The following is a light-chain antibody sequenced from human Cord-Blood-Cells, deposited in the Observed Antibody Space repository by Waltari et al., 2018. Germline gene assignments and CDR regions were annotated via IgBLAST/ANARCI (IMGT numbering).Light chain of an antibody. V-gene: IGLV1-40*01. Sequence: QSVLTQPPSVSGAPGQRVTISCTGSSSNIGAGYDVHWYQQLPGTAPKLIIYGNSNRSAGVPDRASGSKSGTSASLAITGLQAEDEADYYCQSYDSSRSGVVFGGGTKLTVL. CDR3: QSYDSSRSGVV. J-gene: IGLJ2*01. CDR2: GNS. CDR1: SSNIGAGYD.